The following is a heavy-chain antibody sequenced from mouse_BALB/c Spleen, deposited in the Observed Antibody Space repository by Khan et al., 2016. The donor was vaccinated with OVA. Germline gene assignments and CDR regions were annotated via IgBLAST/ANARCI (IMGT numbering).Heavy chain of an antibody. CDR3: VRTPGYYGSNYLDY. CDR1: GFTFSSYA. D-gene: IGHD1-1*01. Sequence: EVELVESGGGLVKPGGSLKLSCAASGFTFSSYALSWVRQTPEKRLEWVATISSGGSYTYYPGSVKGRFTISRDNARNTLYLQMSSLRSEDTAMYYCVRTPGYYGSNYLDYWGQGSTLTVSS. J-gene: IGHJ2*01. V-gene: IGHV5-9-3*01. CDR2: ISSGGSYT.